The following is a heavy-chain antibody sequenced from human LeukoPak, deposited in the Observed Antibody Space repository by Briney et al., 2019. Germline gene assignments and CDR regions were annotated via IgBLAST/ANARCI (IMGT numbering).Heavy chain of an antibody. CDR3: TTDQGERIMITFGGVIVNDY. CDR1: GFTFSNAS. V-gene: IGHV3-15*01. CDR2: IKSKTAGGTT. Sequence: PGGSLRLSCAASGFTFSNASMSWVRQAPGKGLEWVGRIKSKTAGGTTDYAAPVKGRFTISRDDSKNTLYLQMNSLKTEDTAVYYCTTDQGERIMITFGGVIVNDYWGQGTLVTVSS. J-gene: IGHJ4*02. D-gene: IGHD3-16*02.